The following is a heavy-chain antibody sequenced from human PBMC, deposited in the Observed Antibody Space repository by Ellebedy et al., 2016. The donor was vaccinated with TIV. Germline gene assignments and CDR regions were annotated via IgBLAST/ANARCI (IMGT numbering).Heavy chain of an antibody. Sequence: SETLSLTCTVSGGSISSGGYYWSWIRQHPGKGLEWIGYIYYSGSTYYNPSLKSQVTMSVDTSKNQFSLKLSSVTAADTAVYYCARGVRTTVTSLVDYWGQGTLVTVSS. D-gene: IGHD4-17*01. J-gene: IGHJ4*02. CDR1: GGSISSGGYY. CDR2: IYYSGST. CDR3: ARGVRTTVTSLVDY. V-gene: IGHV4-31*01.